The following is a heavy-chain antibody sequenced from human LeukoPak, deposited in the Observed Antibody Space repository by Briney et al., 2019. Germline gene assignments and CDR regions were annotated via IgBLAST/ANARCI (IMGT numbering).Heavy chain of an antibody. Sequence: GGSLRLSCAASGFTFSNYAMSWVRQAPGKGLEWVSSISSSSSYIYYADSVKGRFTISRDNAKNSLYLQMNSLRAEDTAVYYCARDLVGATNYWGQGTLVTVSS. CDR1: GFTFSNYA. V-gene: IGHV3-21*01. D-gene: IGHD1-26*01. J-gene: IGHJ4*02. CDR3: ARDLVGATNY. CDR2: ISSSSSYI.